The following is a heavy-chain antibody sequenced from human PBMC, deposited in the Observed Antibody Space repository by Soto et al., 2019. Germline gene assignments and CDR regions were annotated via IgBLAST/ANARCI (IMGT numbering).Heavy chain of an antibody. Sequence: QVQLVQSGAEEKKPGASVKVSCKASGYTFTSYSMHWVRQAPGQRLEWMGWIHGNDGSTRYSQNFQGRVTFTRDTSASTDYMELGSLISEDTAVYYCARPMNYTDYLDYWGQGTLVTVSS. D-gene: IGHD3-3*01. CDR3: ARPMNYTDYLDY. V-gene: IGHV1-3*05. J-gene: IGHJ4*02. CDR1: GYTFTSYS. CDR2: IHGNDGST.